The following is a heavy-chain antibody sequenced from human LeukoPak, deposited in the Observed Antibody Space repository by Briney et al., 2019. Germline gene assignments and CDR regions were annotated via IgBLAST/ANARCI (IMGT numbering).Heavy chain of an antibody. V-gene: IGHV3-9*01. CDR1: GFTFDDYA. CDR3: AREDTPEEAFDH. J-gene: IGHJ4*02. Sequence: GGSLRLSCAVSGFTFDDYAMHWVRQVPGKGLEWVSCISWNSDNIGYADSVKGRFTISRDNAKNSLYLQMNSLRAEDTAVYYCAREDTPEEAFDHWGQGTLVTVSS. CDR2: ISWNSDNI.